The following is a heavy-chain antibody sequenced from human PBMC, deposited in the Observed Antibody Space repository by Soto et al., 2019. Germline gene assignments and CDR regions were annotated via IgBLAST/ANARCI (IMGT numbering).Heavy chain of an antibody. J-gene: IGHJ5*02. CDR3: AKDFGVYDDSTPNWFDP. D-gene: IGHD4-17*01. CDR1: GFTFSSYG. CDR2: ISYDGSNK. V-gene: IGHV3-30*18. Sequence: GGSLRLSCAASGFTFSSYGMHWVRQAPGKGLEWVAVISYDGSNKYYADSVKGRFTISRDNSKNTLYLQMNSLRAEDTAVYYCAKDFGVYDDSTPNWFDPWGQGTLVTVSS.